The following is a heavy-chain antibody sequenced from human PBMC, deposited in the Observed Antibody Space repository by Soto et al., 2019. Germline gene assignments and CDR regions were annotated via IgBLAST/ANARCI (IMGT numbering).Heavy chain of an antibody. V-gene: IGHV3-30*18. CDR3: AKLSWELLQGVDY. CDR1: GFTFSSYG. D-gene: IGHD1-26*01. J-gene: IGHJ4*02. CDR2: ISSDGSNK. Sequence: QVQLVESGGGVVQPGRSLRLSCAASGFTFSSYGMHWVRQAPGKGLEWVAVISSDGSNKYYADSVKGRFTISRDNSKNTLYLQMNSLRAEDTAVYYCAKLSWELLQGVDYWGQGTLVTVSS.